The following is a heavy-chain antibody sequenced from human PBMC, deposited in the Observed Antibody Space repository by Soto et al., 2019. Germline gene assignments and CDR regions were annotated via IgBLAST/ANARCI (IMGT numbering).Heavy chain of an antibody. CDR1: GFSFGTSG. V-gene: IGHV3-33*01. J-gene: IGHJ5*01. CDR3: ARDASGTTSFLVS. D-gene: IGHD1-1*01. CDR2: IWLDGSER. Sequence: QVQLVESGGGVVQPGKSLRLSCVASGFSFGTSGMHWVRQARGKGLEWISGIWLDGSERYYRDSVKGRFTISRDNSKNTLFLQMNSLRAEDTAVYFCARDASGTTSFLVSWGQGTLVTVSS.